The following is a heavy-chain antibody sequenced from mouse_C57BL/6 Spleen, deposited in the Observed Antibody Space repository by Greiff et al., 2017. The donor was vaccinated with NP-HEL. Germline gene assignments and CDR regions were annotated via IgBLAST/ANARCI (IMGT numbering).Heavy chain of an antibody. CDR2: IYPGDGDT. CDR3: ARMGSYYGSPPFDY. V-gene: IGHV1-80*01. CDR1: GYAFSSYW. D-gene: IGHD1-1*01. Sequence: QVHVKQSGAELVKPGASVKISCKASGYAFSSYWMNWVKQRPGKGLEWIGQIYPGDGDTNYNGKFKGKATLTADKSSSTAYMQLSSLTSEDSAVYFGARMGSYYGSPPFDYWGQGTTLTVSS. J-gene: IGHJ2*01.